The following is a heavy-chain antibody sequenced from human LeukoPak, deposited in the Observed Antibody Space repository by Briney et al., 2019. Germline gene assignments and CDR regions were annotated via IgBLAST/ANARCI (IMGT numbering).Heavy chain of an antibody. Sequence: GGSLRLSCAASGFAFSSYSMNWVRQAPGKGLEWVSSISSSSSYIYYADSVKGRLTISRDNAKNSLYLQMNSLRAEDTAVYYCARDNGGSYFYYYYYYYMDVWGKGTTVTVSS. CDR2: ISSSSSYI. J-gene: IGHJ6*03. V-gene: IGHV3-21*01. CDR1: GFAFSSYS. CDR3: ARDNGGSYFYYYYYYYMDV. D-gene: IGHD1-26*01.